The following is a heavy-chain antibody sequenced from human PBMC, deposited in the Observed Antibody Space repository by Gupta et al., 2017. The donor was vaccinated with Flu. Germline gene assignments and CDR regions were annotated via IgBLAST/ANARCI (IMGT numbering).Heavy chain of an antibody. D-gene: IGHD5-12*01. V-gene: IGHV1-69*06. Sequence: WVRQAPGQGLEWLGGIIPLLPTTNDAQKVQDRVNITADTAASTVYLELTTMTSEDTAVYDCAREQSGLADLQASDNGFDTWGQGTLVTVSS. CDR2: IIPLLPTT. J-gene: IGHJ5*02. CDR3: AREQSGLADLQASDNGFDT.